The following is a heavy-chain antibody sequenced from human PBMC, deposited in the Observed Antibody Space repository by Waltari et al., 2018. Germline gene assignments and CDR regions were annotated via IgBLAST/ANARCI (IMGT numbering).Heavy chain of an antibody. CDR2: INPNSGGT. Sequence: QVQLVQSGAEVKKPGASVKVPCKASGYPFTGYSMHWGRQAPGQGLEWMGWINPNSGGTNYAQKFQGRVTMTRDTSISTAYMELSRLRSDDTAVYYCGRVVPAAITPGYYYGMDVWGQGTTVTVSS. D-gene: IGHD2-2*01. CDR1: GYPFTGYS. V-gene: IGHV1-2*02. J-gene: IGHJ6*02. CDR3: GRVVPAAITPGYYYGMDV.